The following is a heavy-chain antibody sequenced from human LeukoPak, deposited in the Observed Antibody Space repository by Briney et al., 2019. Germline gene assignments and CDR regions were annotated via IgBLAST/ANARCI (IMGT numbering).Heavy chain of an antibody. Sequence: SETLSLTCAVYGGSFSGYYWSWIRQPPGKGLEWIGEINHSGSTNYNPSLKSRVTISVDTSKNQFSLKLSSVTAADTAVYYCASGTAARDDAFDIWGQGTTVTVSS. CDR1: GGSFSGYY. J-gene: IGHJ3*02. CDR2: INHSGST. CDR3: ASGTAARDDAFDI. V-gene: IGHV4-34*01.